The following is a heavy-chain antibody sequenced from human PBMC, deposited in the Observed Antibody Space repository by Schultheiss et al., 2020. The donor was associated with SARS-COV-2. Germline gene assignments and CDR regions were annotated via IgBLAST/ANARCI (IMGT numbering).Heavy chain of an antibody. D-gene: IGHD6-13*01. CDR3: ARELHSSSWYFDY. CDR2: ISSSGSTI. V-gene: IGHV3-48*03. J-gene: IGHJ4*02. Sequence: GGSLRLSCADSGFTFSSYEMNWVRQAPGKGLEWISYISSSGSTIYYADSVKGRFTISRDNAKNSLYLQMNSLRAEDTAVYYCARELHSSSWYFDYWGQGTLVTVS. CDR1: GFTFSSYE.